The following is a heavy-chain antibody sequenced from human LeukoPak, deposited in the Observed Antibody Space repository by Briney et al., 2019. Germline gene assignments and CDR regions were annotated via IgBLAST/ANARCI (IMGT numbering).Heavy chain of an antibody. V-gene: IGHV3-7*01. Sequence: GGSLRLSCAASGFTFTYWMSWGRRPPGKGLEWVATINQDGGGKTYVDSVKGRFTISIDNVESFVYLQMNSLRAEDTAVYYCVRSGDVARFDYWGQGTQVTVSS. CDR2: INQDGGGK. J-gene: IGHJ4*02. D-gene: IGHD5-24*01. CDR3: VRSGDVARFDY. CDR1: GFTFTYW.